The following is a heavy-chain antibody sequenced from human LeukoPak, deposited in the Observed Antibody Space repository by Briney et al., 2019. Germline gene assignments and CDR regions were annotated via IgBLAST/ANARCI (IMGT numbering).Heavy chain of an antibody. D-gene: IGHD3-22*01. Sequence: SGGSLRLSCAASGFTFSSYSMNWVRQAPGKGLEWVSYISSSSSTIYYADSVKGRFTISRGNAKNSLYLQMNSLRAEDTAVYYCARDMYYDSSGYHAFDIWGQGTMVTVSS. CDR3: ARDMYYDSSGYHAFDI. V-gene: IGHV3-48*01. CDR2: ISSSSSTI. J-gene: IGHJ3*02. CDR1: GFTFSSYS.